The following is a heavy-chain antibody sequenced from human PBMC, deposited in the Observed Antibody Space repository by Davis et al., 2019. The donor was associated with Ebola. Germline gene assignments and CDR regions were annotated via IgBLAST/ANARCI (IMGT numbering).Heavy chain of an antibody. Sequence: SETLSLTCTVSGGSISSHYWSWIRQPPGKGLEWIGHIHYSGSTNYNPSLKSRVTISADTSKNQFSLKLSSVTAADTAVYYCARGRMRGETDYWGQGTLVTVSS. V-gene: IGHV4-59*11. J-gene: IGHJ4*02. CDR2: IHYSGST. CDR1: GGSISSHY. CDR3: ARGRMRGETDY. D-gene: IGHD3-16*01.